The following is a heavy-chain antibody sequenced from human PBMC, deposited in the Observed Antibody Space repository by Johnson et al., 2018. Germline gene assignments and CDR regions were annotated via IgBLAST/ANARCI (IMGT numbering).Heavy chain of an antibody. CDR3: GRDGAVGYGSGWIRYFQH. J-gene: IGHJ1*01. D-gene: IGHD2-15*01. CDR1: GFTFSSYS. V-gene: IGHV3-48*01. CDR2: LGTTGSPI. Sequence: EVQLVESGGGLVQPGGSLRLSCAASGFTFSSYSMNWVRQAPGQGLEWVSYLGTTGSPINYEDSLKGRFTISRDHSSDSLYLQVNSLGVEDTAVYYCGRDGAVGYGSGWIRYFQHWGQGTLVTVSS.